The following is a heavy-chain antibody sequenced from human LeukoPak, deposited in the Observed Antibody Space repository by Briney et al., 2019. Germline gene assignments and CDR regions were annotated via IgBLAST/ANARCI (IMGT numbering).Heavy chain of an antibody. D-gene: IGHD6-19*01. V-gene: IGHV1-8*01. CDR1: GYTFTSYD. CDR3: ARGTAVAGTSDAFDI. CDR2: MTPKSDNT. Sequence: GASVKVSCKASGYTFTSYDINWVRQATGQGLEWMGWMTPKSDNTGHAQKFQGRATMTRNTSISTAYMELSGLGFEDTAVYYCARGTAVAGTSDAFDIWGQGTMVTVSS. J-gene: IGHJ3*02.